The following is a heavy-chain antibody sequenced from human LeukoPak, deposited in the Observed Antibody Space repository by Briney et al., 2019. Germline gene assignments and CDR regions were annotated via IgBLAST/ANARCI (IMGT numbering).Heavy chain of an antibody. V-gene: IGHV5-51*01. Sequence: GESLKISCKVAEYTFTNYWIGRVRQMPGKGLERVGIIYRRDSDTRYRPSFQGQVTISADKSTRTAYLQWSSLKASDSAMYYCATTLTNYCSSTSCYADHWGQGTLVTVSS. D-gene: IGHD2-2*01. J-gene: IGHJ4*01. CDR2: IYRRDSDT. CDR1: EYTFTNYW. CDR3: ATTLTNYCSSTSCYADH.